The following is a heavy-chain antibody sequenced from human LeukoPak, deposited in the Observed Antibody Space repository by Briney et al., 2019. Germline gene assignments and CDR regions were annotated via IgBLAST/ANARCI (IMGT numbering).Heavy chain of an antibody. CDR2: INTNTGNP. Sequence: ASVKVSFKASGYTFTIYAMNWVRQAPGQGLEWMGWINTNTGNPTYAQGFTGRFVFSLDTSVSTAYLQISSLKAEDTAVYYCARDSGQSYPPIFDYWGQGTLVTVSS. CDR1: GYTFTIYA. CDR3: ARDSGQSYPPIFDY. D-gene: IGHD1-26*01. J-gene: IGHJ4*02. V-gene: IGHV7-4-1*02.